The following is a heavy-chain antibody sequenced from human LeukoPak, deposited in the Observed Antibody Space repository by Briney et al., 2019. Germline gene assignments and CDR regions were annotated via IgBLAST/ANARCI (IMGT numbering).Heavy chain of an antibody. CDR3: ARVLNDYSTKGAFDY. CDR2: IGGSSSSL. J-gene: IGHJ4*02. CDR1: GFTFSIYS. Sequence: GGSLRLSCVASGFTFSIYSMNWVRQAPGKGLEWVSSIGGSSSSLYYAESVKGRFTISRDNARNSLYLQMNSLRVEDTAVYYCARVLNDYSTKGAFDYWGQGTLVTVSS. V-gene: IGHV3-21*01. D-gene: IGHD4-11*01.